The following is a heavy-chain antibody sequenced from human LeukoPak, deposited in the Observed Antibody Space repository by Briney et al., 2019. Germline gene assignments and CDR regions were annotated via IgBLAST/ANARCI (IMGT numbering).Heavy chain of an antibody. D-gene: IGHD3-10*01. V-gene: IGHV1-8*01. CDR2: MNPNSGNT. Sequence: ASVKVSCKASGYTFTSYDINWVRQATGQGLEWMGWMNPNSGNTGYAQKFQGRVTMTRNTSISTAYMELSSLRSEDTAVYYCARGLLWFGELDLYYFDYWGQGTLVTVSS. CDR1: GYTFTSYD. J-gene: IGHJ4*02. CDR3: ARGLLWFGELDLYYFDY.